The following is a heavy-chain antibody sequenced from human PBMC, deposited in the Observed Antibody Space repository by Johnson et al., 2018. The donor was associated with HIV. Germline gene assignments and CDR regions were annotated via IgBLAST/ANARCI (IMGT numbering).Heavy chain of an antibody. V-gene: IGHV3-30*04. CDR3: AKDRLVGATGDAFDI. Sequence: QVQLVESGGGVAQPGRSLRLSCVASGFTFSSYALHWVRQAPGKGLEWVAVISFDGRIKYYADSVKGRFTISRDNSKNTLYLQMNSLRAEDTAVYYCAKDRLVGATGDAFDIWGQGTMVTVSS. CDR2: ISFDGRIK. D-gene: IGHD1-26*01. CDR1: GFTFSSYA. J-gene: IGHJ3*02.